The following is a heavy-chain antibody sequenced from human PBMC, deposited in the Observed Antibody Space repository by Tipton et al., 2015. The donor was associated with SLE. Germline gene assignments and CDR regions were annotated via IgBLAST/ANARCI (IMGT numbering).Heavy chain of an antibody. Sequence: TLSLTCTVSGGSISSYYWSRIRQPPGKGLEWIGDIYYSGSTNYNPSLKSRVTISVDTPKNQFSLKLSSVTAADTAVYYCARHKTRIAARPADAFDIWGQGTMVTVSS. V-gene: IGHV4-59*08. J-gene: IGHJ3*02. CDR1: GGSISSYY. D-gene: IGHD6-6*01. CDR2: IYYSGST. CDR3: ARHKTRIAARPADAFDI.